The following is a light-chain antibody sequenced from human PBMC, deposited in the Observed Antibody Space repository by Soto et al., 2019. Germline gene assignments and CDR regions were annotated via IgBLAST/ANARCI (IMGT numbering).Light chain of an antibody. J-gene: IGKJ4*01. V-gene: IGKV3D-15*01. CDR1: QSVSSN. Sequence: EIVMTQSPATLSVSPGERATLSCRASQSVSSNLAWYQQKPGQAPRLLIYGASSRATGIPDRFSGSGSGTEFTLTISSLQSEDAAVYYCQQHNNWPLTFGGGTKVDI. CDR2: GAS. CDR3: QQHNNWPLT.